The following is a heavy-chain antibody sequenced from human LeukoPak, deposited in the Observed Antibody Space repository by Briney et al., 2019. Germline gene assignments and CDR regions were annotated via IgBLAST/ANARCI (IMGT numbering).Heavy chain of an antibody. J-gene: IGHJ6*03. Sequence: GSLRLSCAASGFTFSTYAMSWVRQAPGKGLEWVSLIGGSDGRTRYADSVKGRFTISRDDSKNTLYLEMNSLRAEDTAVYYCAKDSSSYDWGYMDVWGKGTTVTISS. CDR1: GFTFSTYA. CDR2: IGGSDGRT. CDR3: AKDSSSYDWGYMDV. V-gene: IGHV3-23*01. D-gene: IGHD3-22*01.